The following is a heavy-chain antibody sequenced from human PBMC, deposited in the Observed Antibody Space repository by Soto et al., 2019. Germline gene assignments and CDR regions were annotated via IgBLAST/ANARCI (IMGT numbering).Heavy chain of an antibody. Sequence: GGSLRLSCAASGFTFDNYAMHWVRQAPGKGLEWVSAISGSGGSTYYADSVKGRFTISRDNSKNTLYLQMNSLRAEDTAVYYCAKVGCSSTSCAPYYYYYYGMDVWGQGTTGTV. J-gene: IGHJ6*02. CDR2: ISGSGGST. D-gene: IGHD2-2*01. V-gene: IGHV3-23*01. CDR1: GFTFDNYA. CDR3: AKVGCSSTSCAPYYYYYYGMDV.